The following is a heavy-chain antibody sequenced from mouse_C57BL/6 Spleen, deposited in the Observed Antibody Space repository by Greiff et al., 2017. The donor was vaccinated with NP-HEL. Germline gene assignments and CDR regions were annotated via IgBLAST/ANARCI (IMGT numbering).Heavy chain of an antibody. V-gene: IGHV5-6*01. CDR3: ARHGAQVYFDY. D-gene: IGHD3-2*02. Sequence: EVKLVESGGDLVKPGGSLKLSCAASGFTFSSYGMSWVRQTPDKRLEWVATISSGGSYTYYPDSVKGRFTISRDNAKNTLYLQMSSLKSEDTAMYYCARHGAQVYFDYWGQGTTLTVSS. CDR1: GFTFSSYG. J-gene: IGHJ2*01. CDR2: ISSGGSYT.